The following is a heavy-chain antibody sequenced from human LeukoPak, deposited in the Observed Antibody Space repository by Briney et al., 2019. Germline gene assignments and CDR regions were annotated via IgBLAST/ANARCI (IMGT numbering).Heavy chain of an antibody. CDR3: ARPSVGAEYYFDY. CDR1: GGSISSYY. D-gene: IGHD1-26*01. V-gene: IGHV4-59*01. CDR2: IYYSGST. Sequence: SETLSLTCTVSGGSISSYYWSWIRQPPGKGPEWIGYIYYSGSTNYNPSLKSRVTISVDTSKNQFSLKLSSVTAADTAVYYCARPSVGAEYYFDYWGQGTLVTVSS. J-gene: IGHJ4*02.